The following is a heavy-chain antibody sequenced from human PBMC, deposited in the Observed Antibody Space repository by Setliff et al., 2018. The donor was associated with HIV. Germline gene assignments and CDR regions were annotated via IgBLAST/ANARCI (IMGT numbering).Heavy chain of an antibody. J-gene: IGHJ3*01. CDR2: IDPSGESI. V-gene: IGHV1-46*01. CDR1: GDSVSSQY. Sequence: ASVKVSCKASGDSVSSQYFHWVRQAPGQGPEWMGIIDPSGESINYTQRLQGRVTTTVDTSTRTASMELRSLRYDDTAMYYCARDRLTAGIYCSDSRCDDAFDVWGQGTMVT. CDR3: ARDRLTAGIYCSDSRCDDAFDV. D-gene: IGHD2-15*01.